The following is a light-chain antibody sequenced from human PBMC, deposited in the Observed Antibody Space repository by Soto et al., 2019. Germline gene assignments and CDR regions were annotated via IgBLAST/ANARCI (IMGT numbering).Light chain of an antibody. CDR3: QQSHNWPLT. Sequence: EIVMTQSPATLSVSPGERATLSCRASQSISSELAWYQQKPGQPPRLLIYVASTRATGVPARFTGSGSGSDFTLTISGLQSEDFAVYYCQQSHNWPLTFGQGTRMEL. CDR2: VAS. V-gene: IGKV3-15*01. CDR1: QSISSE. J-gene: IGKJ2*01.